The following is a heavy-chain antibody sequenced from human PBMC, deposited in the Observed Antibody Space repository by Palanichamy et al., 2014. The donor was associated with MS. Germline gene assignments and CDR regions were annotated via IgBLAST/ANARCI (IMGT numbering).Heavy chain of an antibody. J-gene: IGHJ2*01. V-gene: IGHV3-30-3*01. CDR3: ARAPVGSSGAHYWYFDL. D-gene: IGHD3-22*01. CDR2: ISYDGSNK. Sequence: QVQLVEVWGRAWSSLGRSLRLSCAASGFTFSSYAMHWVRQAPGKGPEWVAVISYDGSNKYYADSVKGRFTISRDNSKNTLYLQMNSLRAEDTAVYYCARAPVGSSGAHYWYFDLWGRGTLVTVSS. CDR1: GFTFSSYA.